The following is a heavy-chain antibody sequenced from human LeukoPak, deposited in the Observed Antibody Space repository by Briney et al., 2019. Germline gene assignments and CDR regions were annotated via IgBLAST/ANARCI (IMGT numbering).Heavy chain of an antibody. D-gene: IGHD3-22*01. CDR2: IYYSGST. J-gene: IGHJ4*02. Sequence: KPSETLSLTCTVSGGSISSYYWSWIRQPPGKGLEWIGYIYYSGSTNYNPSLKSRVTISVDTSKNQFSLKLSSVTAADTAVYYCARSTRVYHDSSGSLFGYWGQGTLVTVSS. CDR3: ARSTRVYHDSSGSLFGY. CDR1: GGSISSYY. V-gene: IGHV4-59*08.